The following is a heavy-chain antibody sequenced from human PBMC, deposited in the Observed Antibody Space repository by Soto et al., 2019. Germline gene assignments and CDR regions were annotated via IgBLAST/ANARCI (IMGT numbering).Heavy chain of an antibody. D-gene: IGHD1-1*01. CDR1: GFNINIYH. CDR2: INPRDGV. CDR3: ARDNSVDNLGWWFDP. J-gene: IGHJ5*02. V-gene: IGHV1-46*02. Sequence: QVRLVQSGAEVKTPGASVKISCKASGFNINIYHMHWVRQAPGQGLEWMGIINPRDGVSLAQNCRGRVTLTRDTSTNTLYMHLSSLRSEDTAIYYCARDNSVDNLGWWFDPWGQGTLVTVSS.